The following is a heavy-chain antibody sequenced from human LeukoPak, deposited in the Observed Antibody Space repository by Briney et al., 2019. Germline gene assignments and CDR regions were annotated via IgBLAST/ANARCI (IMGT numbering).Heavy chain of an antibody. Sequence: GGSLRLSCAASGFTLSRFWMGWVRQAPGKGLEWVANIKPDGSEKNYGDSVRGRFTISRDNARNSLSLQMNSLRVEDTAVYYCARENYFDYWGQGTLVTVSS. V-gene: IGHV3-7*04. CDR3: ARENYFDY. CDR2: IKPDGSEK. CDR1: GFTLSRFW. J-gene: IGHJ4*02.